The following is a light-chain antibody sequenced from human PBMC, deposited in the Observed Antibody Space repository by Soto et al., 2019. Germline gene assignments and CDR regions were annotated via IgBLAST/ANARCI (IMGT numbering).Light chain of an antibody. CDR1: QNIISNY. CDR2: DAS. V-gene: IGKV3D-20*01. J-gene: IGKJ5*01. CDR3: QQYGNSPAT. Sequence: EIVLTQSPATLSLSPGDRVTLSCGASQNIISNYLAWYQQKPGLAPMLLIYDASNRATGIPDRFSGSGSGTDFTLTISSLEPEDFAVYYCQQYGNSPATFGQGTRLEIK.